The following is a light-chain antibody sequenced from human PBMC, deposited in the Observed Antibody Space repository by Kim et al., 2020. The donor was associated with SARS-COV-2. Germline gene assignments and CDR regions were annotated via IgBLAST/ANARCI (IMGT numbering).Light chain of an antibody. J-gene: IGKJ2*01. V-gene: IGKV3-20*01. CDR2: GAS. CDR1: QGVSSTY. CDR3: QQYGSAPRT. Sequence: WSPGPRASLSISASQGVSSTYFAWYQQKPGQAPRLIIYGASNRATGIPDRFSGSGSGTDFTLTISRLEPEDFVVYYCQQYGSAPRTFGQGTKLEI.